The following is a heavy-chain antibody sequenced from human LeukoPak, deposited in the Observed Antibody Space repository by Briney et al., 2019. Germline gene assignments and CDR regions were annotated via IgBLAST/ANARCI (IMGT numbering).Heavy chain of an antibody. CDR1: AGSISTYY. J-gene: IGHJ3*01. Sequence: SETLSLTSTVSAGSISTYYFSWIRQPAGEGLEWIGHIYTSGRTTYNPSLRSRVPMSVETSKNQFSLKLSSVTAADTAVYYCARDRHCTSTSCHSDAFDVWGEGTVVRV. V-gene: IGHV4-4*07. D-gene: IGHD2-2*01. CDR3: ARDRHCTSTSCHSDAFDV. CDR2: IYTSGRT.